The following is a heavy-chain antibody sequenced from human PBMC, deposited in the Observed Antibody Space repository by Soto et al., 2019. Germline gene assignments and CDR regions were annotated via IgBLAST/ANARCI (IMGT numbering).Heavy chain of an antibody. CDR1: GFTFGDYA. CDR2: IRSKAYGGTT. Sequence: PGGSLRLSCTGSGFTFGDYAMSWVRRAPGKRLEWVGFIRSKAYGGTTEWAASVRGRFTFSRDDYKRIAYLQMNSLKTEHTGVYWRHRATRPYGMHVWGQGTTITVSS. J-gene: IGHJ6*01. V-gene: IGHV3-49*04. D-gene: IGHD6-6*01. CDR3: HRATRPYGMHV.